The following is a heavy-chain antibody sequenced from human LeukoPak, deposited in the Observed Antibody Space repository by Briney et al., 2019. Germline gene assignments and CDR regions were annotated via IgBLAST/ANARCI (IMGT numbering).Heavy chain of an antibody. CDR3: AREVPTYYDFWSGYWGP. V-gene: IGHV3-7*01. D-gene: IGHD3-3*01. J-gene: IGHJ5*02. CDR2: IKQDGSEK. CDR1: GFTFSSYW. Sequence: GGSLRLSCAASGFTFSSYWMSWVRQAPGKGLEWVANIKQDGSEKYYVDSVKGRFTISRDNAKNSLYLQMNSLRAEDTAVYYCAREVPTYYDFWSGYWGPWGQGTLVTVSS.